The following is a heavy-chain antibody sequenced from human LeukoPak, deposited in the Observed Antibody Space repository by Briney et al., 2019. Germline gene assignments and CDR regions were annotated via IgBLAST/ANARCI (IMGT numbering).Heavy chain of an antibody. CDR2: INHSGST. D-gene: IGHD2-15*01. J-gene: IGHJ4*02. CDR3: ARALYCSGGSCYLDY. CDR1: GGSFSGYY. V-gene: IGHV4-34*01. Sequence: SETLSLTCAVYGGSFSGYYWSWIRQPPGKGLEWIGEINHSGSTNYNPSLKSRVTISVDTSKNQFSLKLSSVTAADTAVYYCARALYCSGGSCYLDYWGQGTLVTVSS.